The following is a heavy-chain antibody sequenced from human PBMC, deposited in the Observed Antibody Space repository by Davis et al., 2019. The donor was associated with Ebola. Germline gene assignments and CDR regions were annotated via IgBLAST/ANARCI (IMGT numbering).Heavy chain of an antibody. CDR1: GFTFSSYE. V-gene: IGHV3-30-3*01. D-gene: IGHD1-26*01. J-gene: IGHJ4*02. CDR2: ISYDGSNK. CDR3: ASTREAGAIDY. Sequence: GESLKISCAASGFTFSSYEMNWVRQAPGKGLEWVAVISYDGSNKYYADSVKGRFTISRDNSKNTLYLQMNSLRAEDTAVYYCASTREAGAIDYWGQGTLVTVSS.